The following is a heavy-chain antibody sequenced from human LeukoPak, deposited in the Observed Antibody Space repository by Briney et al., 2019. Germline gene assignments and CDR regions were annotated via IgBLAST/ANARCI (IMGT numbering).Heavy chain of an antibody. CDR2: INWNGGST. J-gene: IGHJ4*02. CDR3: ARSNVEMATIDY. V-gene: IGHV3-20*04. D-gene: IGHD5-24*01. CDR1: GFTFDDYG. Sequence: GGSLRLSCAASGFTFDDYGMSWVRQAPGKGLEWVSGINWNGGSTGYADSVKGRFTISRDNAKNTLYLQMNSLRAEDTAVYYCARSNVEMATIDYWGQGTLVTVSS.